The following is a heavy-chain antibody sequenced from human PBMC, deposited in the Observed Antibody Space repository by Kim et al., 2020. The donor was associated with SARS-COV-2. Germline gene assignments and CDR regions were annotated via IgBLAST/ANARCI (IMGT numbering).Heavy chain of an antibody. CDR1: GGTFSNYA. Sequence: SVKVSCKASGGTFSNYAITWVRQAPGQGLEWMGGIIPIFGTANYAQKFQGRVTITADESTSTAYMELSSLRSEDTAVYYCARAGYSSGWQSYYGLDVWGQGTTVTVSS. J-gene: IGHJ6*02. D-gene: IGHD6-19*01. V-gene: IGHV1-69*13. CDR2: IIPIFGTA. CDR3: ARAGYSSGWQSYYGLDV.